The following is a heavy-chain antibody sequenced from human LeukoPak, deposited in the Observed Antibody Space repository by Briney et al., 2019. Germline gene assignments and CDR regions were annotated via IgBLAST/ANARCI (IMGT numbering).Heavy chain of an antibody. J-gene: IGHJ4*02. D-gene: IGHD5-24*01. CDR1: GFTFSNTW. CDR3: ARGLLRATRTGYPDY. Sequence: GGSLRLSCAASGFTFSNTWFHWVRQAPGKGLVWVSRINSDGSSTTYADSVKGRFTISRDNAKNTLYLQMNSLRAEDTAVYYCARGLLRATRTGYPDYWGQGTLVTVSS. V-gene: IGHV3-74*01. CDR2: INSDGSST.